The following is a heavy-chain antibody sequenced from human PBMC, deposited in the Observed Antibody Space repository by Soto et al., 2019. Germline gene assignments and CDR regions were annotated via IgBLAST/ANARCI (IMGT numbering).Heavy chain of an antibody. CDR3: ARVRSSGWYFDY. V-gene: IGHV3-30*03. CDR2: MSYDGSKK. J-gene: IGHJ4*02. D-gene: IGHD6-19*01. CDR1: GFTFSSYG. Sequence: PGGSLRLSCAASGFTFSSYGMHWVRQAPGKGLEWVAVMSYDGSKKYYVDSVKGRFTISRDNSKNSLYLQMNSLRDEDTAVYYCARVRSSGWYFDYWGQGTLVTVSS.